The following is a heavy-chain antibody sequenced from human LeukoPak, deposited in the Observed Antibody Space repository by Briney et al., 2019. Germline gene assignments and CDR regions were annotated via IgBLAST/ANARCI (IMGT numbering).Heavy chain of an antibody. J-gene: IGHJ4*02. D-gene: IGHD6-6*01. Sequence: SGGSLRLSCAASGFTFSSYEMNWVRQAPGKGLEWVSYISSSGSTIYYADSVKGRFTISRDNAKNSLYLQMNSLRAEDTAVYYCAREGSSSANSKEFDYWGQGTLVTVSS. CDR1: GFTFSSYE. CDR3: AREGSSSANSKEFDY. V-gene: IGHV3-48*03. CDR2: ISSSGSTI.